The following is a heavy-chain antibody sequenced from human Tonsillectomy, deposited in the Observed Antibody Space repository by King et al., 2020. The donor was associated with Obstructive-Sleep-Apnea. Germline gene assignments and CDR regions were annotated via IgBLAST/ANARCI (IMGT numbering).Heavy chain of an antibody. Sequence: QLVQSGGGLVKPGGSLRLSCAASGFTFSSYSMNWVRQAPGKGLEWVSSISSSSSYIYYADSVKGRFTISRDNAKNSLYLQMNSLRCEDTAVYYCARRVGATTFYYYGMDVWGQGTTVTVSS. CDR2: ISSSSSYI. V-gene: IGHV3-21*01. CDR3: ARRVGATTFYYYGMDV. D-gene: IGHD1-26*01. J-gene: IGHJ6*02. CDR1: GFTFSSYS.